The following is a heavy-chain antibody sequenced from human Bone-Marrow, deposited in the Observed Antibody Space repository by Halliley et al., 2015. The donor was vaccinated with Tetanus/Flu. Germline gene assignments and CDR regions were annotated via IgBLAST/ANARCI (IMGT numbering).Heavy chain of an antibody. Sequence: IWLDGDNKFYADSVKGRFSISRDNSKNTLYLQMNRLGAEDTAVYYCARGDYCTGGSCPHYFDSWGQGTLVTVSS. D-gene: IGHD2-15*01. J-gene: IGHJ4*02. V-gene: IGHV3-33*04. CDR3: ARGDYCTGGSCPHYFDS. CDR2: IWLDGDNK.